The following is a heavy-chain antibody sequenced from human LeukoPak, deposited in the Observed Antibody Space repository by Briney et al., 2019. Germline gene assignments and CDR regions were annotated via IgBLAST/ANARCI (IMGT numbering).Heavy chain of an antibody. CDR2: ISGSGGST. Sequence: PGGSLRLSCAASGFTFSSYAMSWVRQAPGKGLEWVSAISGSGGSTYYADSVMGRFTISRDNSKDTLYLQMNSLRAEDTAVYYCAKAKTPGARITIFGVVTLYYYYYMDVWGKGTTVTVSS. D-gene: IGHD3-3*01. CDR1: GFTFSSYA. J-gene: IGHJ6*03. CDR3: AKAKTPGARITIFGVVTLYYYYYMDV. V-gene: IGHV3-23*01.